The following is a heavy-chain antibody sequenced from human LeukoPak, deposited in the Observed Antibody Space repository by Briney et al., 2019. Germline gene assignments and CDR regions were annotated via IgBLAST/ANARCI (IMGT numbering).Heavy chain of an antibody. V-gene: IGHV3-30-3*01. D-gene: IGHD3-9*01. Sequence: GGSLRLSCAASGFTFSSYAMHWVRQAPGKGLEWVAVISYDGSNKYYADSVKGRFTISRDNSKSTLYLQMNSLRAEDTAVYYCARATFDDSYWGQGTLVTVSS. CDR3: ARATFDDSY. CDR2: ISYDGSNK. J-gene: IGHJ4*02. CDR1: GFTFSSYA.